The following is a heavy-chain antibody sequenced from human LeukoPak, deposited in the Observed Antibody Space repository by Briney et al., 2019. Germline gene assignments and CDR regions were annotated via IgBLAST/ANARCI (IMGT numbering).Heavy chain of an antibody. Sequence: PSETLSLTCTVSGRSISSSSYYWGRIRQPPGKGLEWIGSIYYSGSTYYNPSLKSRVTISVDTSKNQFSLKLSSVTAADTAVYYCARAQTYYDFWSGFRPYYMDVWGKGTTVTVSS. J-gene: IGHJ6*03. D-gene: IGHD3-3*01. CDR3: ARAQTYYDFWSGFRPYYMDV. V-gene: IGHV4-39*07. CDR2: IYYSGST. CDR1: GRSISSSSYY.